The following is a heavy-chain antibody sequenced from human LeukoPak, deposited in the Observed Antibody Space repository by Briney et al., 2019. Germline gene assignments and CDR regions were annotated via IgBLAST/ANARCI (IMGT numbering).Heavy chain of an antibody. CDR2: IYYSGST. D-gene: IGHD5-18*01. CDR3: ARETRNQLWLNYYYYMDV. V-gene: IGHV4-59*01. Sequence: PSETLSLTCTVSGGSISSYYWSWIRQPPGKGLEWIGYIYYSGSTNYNPSLKSRVTISVDTSKNQFSLKLSSVTAADTAVYYCARETRNQLWLNYYYYMDVWGKGTTVTVSS. CDR1: GGSISSYY. J-gene: IGHJ6*03.